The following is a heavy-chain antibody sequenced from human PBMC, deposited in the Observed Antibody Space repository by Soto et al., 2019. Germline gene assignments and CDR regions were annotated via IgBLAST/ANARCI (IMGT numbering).Heavy chain of an antibody. Sequence: GGSLRLSCAASGFTFSSYEMNWVRQAPGKGLEWVSYISSSGSTIYYADSVKGRFTISRDNAKNSLYLQMNSLRAEDTAVYYCARDLGYYGPSIPFYWGQGTLVTVSS. J-gene: IGHJ4*02. CDR2: ISSSGSTI. CDR3: ARDLGYYGPSIPFY. CDR1: GFTFSSYE. D-gene: IGHD3-10*01. V-gene: IGHV3-48*03.